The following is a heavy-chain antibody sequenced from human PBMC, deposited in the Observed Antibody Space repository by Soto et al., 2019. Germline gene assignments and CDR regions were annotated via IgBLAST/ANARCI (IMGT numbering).Heavy chain of an antibody. CDR1: GFTFSTYA. CDR2: ISGSGDST. V-gene: IGHV3-23*01. CDR3: AKGTVPAAIRRDYFDY. Sequence: GGSLRLSCAAPGFTFSTYAMSWVRQAPGKGLEWVSAISGSGDSTYYADSVKGRFTISRDNSKNTLYLQMNSLRAEDTAVYYCAKGTVPAAIRRDYFDYWGQGTLVTVSS. J-gene: IGHJ4*02. D-gene: IGHD2-2*02.